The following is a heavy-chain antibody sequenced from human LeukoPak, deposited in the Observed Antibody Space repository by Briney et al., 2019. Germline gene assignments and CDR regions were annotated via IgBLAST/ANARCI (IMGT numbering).Heavy chain of an antibody. V-gene: IGHV3-23*01. CDR1: GFTFSSYA. CDR3: AKDRALYDILTGYHPGYFDY. CDR2: ISGSGGST. Sequence: GGSLRLSCAASGFTFSSYAMSWVRQAPGKGLEWVSAISGSGGSTYYADSVKGRFTISRDNSKNTLYLQMNSLRAEDTAVYYCAKDRALYDILTGYHPGYFDYWGQGTLVTVSS. J-gene: IGHJ4*02. D-gene: IGHD3-9*01.